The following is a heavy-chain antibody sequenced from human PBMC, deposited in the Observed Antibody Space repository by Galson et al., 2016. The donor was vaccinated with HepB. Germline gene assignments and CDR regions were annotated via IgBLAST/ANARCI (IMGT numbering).Heavy chain of an antibody. CDR3: ASPSGRYSVHTFDL. CDR2: ISSDSGTI. D-gene: IGHD1-26*01. J-gene: IGHJ3*01. Sequence: SLRLSCAASKFTFSTYTMNWVRQAPGKGLEWVSYISSDSGTIYYADSVKGRFTISRDNAKNSLYLQMNSLGAEDTAVYYCASPSGRYSVHTFDLWGQGTMVTVSS. V-gene: IGHV3-48*01. CDR1: KFTFSTYT.